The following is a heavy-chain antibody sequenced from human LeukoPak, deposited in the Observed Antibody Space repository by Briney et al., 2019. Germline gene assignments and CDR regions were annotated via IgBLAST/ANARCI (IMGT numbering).Heavy chain of an antibody. CDR1: GGSISSYY. V-gene: IGHV4-59*08. J-gene: IGHJ6*03. CDR2: IYYSGST. Sequence: PSETLSLTCTVSGGSISSYYWSWTRQPPGKGLEWIGYIYYSGSTNYNPSLKSRVTISVDTSKNQFSLKLSSVTAADTAVYYCARHFAFSYYYMDVWGKGTTVTVSS. CDR3: ARHFAFSYYYMDV.